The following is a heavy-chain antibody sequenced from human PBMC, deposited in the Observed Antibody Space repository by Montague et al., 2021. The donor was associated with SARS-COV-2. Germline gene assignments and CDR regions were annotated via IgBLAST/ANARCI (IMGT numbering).Heavy chain of an antibody. Sequence: SETLSLTCTVSGGSISSFYWSWFRQPPGKGLEWIGYISDSGSTNYNPSLTSRVTMSVDTSKNQFSLKVNSATVADTAVYYCARHYSATLPAVYWGQGTLVTVSS. CDR1: GGSISSFY. CDR2: ISDSGST. J-gene: IGHJ4*02. D-gene: IGHD2-15*01. CDR3: ARHYSATLPAVY. V-gene: IGHV4-59*08.